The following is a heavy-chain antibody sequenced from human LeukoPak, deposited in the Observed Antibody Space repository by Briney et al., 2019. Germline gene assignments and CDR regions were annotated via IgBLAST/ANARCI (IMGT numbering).Heavy chain of an antibody. CDR3: AKYASGSYFWTTFDY. CDR1: GLTFSSYA. V-gene: IGHV3-23*01. Sequence: GGSLRLSCAASGLTFSSYAMGWVRQAPGKGLEWVSAISGSGGGTHYADSVQGRFTISRDNSKNTLYLQMNSLRAEDTAVYYCAKYASGSYFWTTFDYWGQGTLVTVSS. CDR2: ISGSGGGT. J-gene: IGHJ4*02. D-gene: IGHD3-10*01.